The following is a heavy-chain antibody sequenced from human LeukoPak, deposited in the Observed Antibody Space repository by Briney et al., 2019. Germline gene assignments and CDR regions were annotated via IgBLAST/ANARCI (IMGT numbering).Heavy chain of an antibody. J-gene: IGHJ4*02. CDR2: ISSGSSTI. CDR3: ARDLAPYYFDY. CDR1: GFTFSSYS. V-gene: IGHV3-48*01. Sequence: GGSLRLSCAASGFTFSSYSMNWVRQAPRKGLEWVSYISSGSSTIYYADSVKGRFTISRDNAKNSLYLQMNSLRAEDTAVYYCARDLAPYYFDYWGQGTLVTVSS.